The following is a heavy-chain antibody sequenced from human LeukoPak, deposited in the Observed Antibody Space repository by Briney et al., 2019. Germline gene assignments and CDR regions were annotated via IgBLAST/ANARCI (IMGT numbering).Heavy chain of an antibody. CDR1: GYTFTSYD. J-gene: IGHJ5*02. V-gene: IGHV1-8*03. D-gene: IGHD5-18*01. CDR3: ARGPTAMVSLDNWFDP. Sequence: ASVKVSCKASGYTFTSYDITWVRQATGQGLEWMGWMNPNSGNTGYAQKFQGRVTITRNTSISTAYMELSRLRSEDTAVYYCARGPTAMVSLDNWFDPWGQGTLVTVSS. CDR2: MNPNSGNT.